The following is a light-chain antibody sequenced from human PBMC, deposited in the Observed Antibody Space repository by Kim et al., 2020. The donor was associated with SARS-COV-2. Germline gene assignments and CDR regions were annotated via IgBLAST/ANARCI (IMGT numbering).Light chain of an antibody. CDR1: QTVLYNSNNKKY. Sequence: RATLNCKSSQTVLYNSNNKKYLAWYQQKPGQAPKLLIYWASIRESGVSERFSGSGSETDFTLTISSLQAEDVAVYYCQQYYSTPPSFGQGTKLEI. CDR2: WAS. J-gene: IGKJ2*03. CDR3: QQYYSTPPS. V-gene: IGKV4-1*01.